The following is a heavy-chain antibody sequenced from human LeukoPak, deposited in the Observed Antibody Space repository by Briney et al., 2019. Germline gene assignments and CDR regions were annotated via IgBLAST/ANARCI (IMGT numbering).Heavy chain of an antibody. J-gene: IGHJ6*02. CDR3: ARGQEPTYYYYYYGMDV. V-gene: IGHV1-2*02. D-gene: IGHD1-26*01. CDR2: INPNSGGT. Sequence: ASVKVSCKASGYTFTGYYMHWVRQAPGQGLEWMGWINPNSGGTNYAQKFQARVTMTRDTSISTAYMELSRLRSDDTAVYYCARGQEPTYYYYYYGMDVWGQGTTVTVSS. CDR1: GYTFTGYY.